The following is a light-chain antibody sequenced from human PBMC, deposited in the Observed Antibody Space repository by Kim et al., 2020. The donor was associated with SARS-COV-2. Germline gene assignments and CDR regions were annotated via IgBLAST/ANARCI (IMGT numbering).Light chain of an antibody. CDR2: GAS. CDR3: QQYSSSPAT. V-gene: IGKV3-20*01. J-gene: IGKJ1*01. Sequence: SPGERATLSCRASQSVRSNYLAWYQQKPGQAPRLLIYGASSRATGIPDWFSGSGSGTDFTLTITRLEPEDFAVYYCQQYSSSPATFCQGTKVDIK. CDR1: QSVRSNY.